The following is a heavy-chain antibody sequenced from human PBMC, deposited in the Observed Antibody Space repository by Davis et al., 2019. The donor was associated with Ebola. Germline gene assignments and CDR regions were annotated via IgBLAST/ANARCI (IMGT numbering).Heavy chain of an antibody. J-gene: IGHJ4*02. CDR2: ISYDGSNK. Sequence: GESLKISCAASGFTFSSYSMNWVRQAPGKGLEWVAVISYDGSNKYYADSVKGRFTISRDNSKNALYLQMNSLTADDTAVYYCARGVPPDHWGQGTLVAVSS. D-gene: IGHD5/OR15-5a*01. CDR3: ARGVPPDH. CDR1: GFTFSSYS. V-gene: IGHV3-30*03.